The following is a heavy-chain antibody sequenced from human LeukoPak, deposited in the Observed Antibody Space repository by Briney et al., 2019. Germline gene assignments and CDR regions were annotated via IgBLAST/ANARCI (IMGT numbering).Heavy chain of an antibody. CDR1: GFTFDDYG. CDR2: INWNGGST. D-gene: IGHD3-16*01. Sequence: GGSLRLSCAASGFTFDDYGMSWVRQAPGKGLEWVSGINWNGGSTGYADSVKGRFTISRDNAKNSLYLQMNSLRAEDTAVYYCARDGYYDYVWGSWYFDYWGQGTLVTVSS. J-gene: IGHJ4*02. V-gene: IGHV3-20*04. CDR3: ARDGYYDYVWGSWYFDY.